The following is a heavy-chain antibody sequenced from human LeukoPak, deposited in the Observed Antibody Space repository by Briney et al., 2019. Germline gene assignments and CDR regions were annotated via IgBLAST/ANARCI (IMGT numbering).Heavy chain of an antibody. D-gene: IGHD5-12*01. Sequence: SETLSLTCAVYGGSFRGYYWSWIRQPPGKGLEWIGEINHSGSTNYNPSLKSRVTISVDTSKNQFSLKLSSVTAADTAVYYCARGLYGGYVFYYFGYWGQGTLVTVSS. J-gene: IGHJ4*02. CDR2: INHSGST. CDR1: GGSFRGYY. V-gene: IGHV4-34*01. CDR3: ARGLYGGYVFYYFGY.